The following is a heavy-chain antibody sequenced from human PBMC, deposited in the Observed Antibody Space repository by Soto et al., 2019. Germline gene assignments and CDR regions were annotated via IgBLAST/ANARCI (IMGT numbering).Heavy chain of an antibody. D-gene: IGHD3-16*01. CDR3: AKDRSLGDQRTYYFDY. V-gene: IGHV3-53*01. CDR2: LYNSETT. J-gene: IGHJ4*02. Sequence: GGSLRLSCAASGLEVSYNYMNWVRQAPGKGLEWVSVLYNSETTYYAESVKGRFTISRDTVKNTVYLEMNNLRVDDTAVYYCAKDRSLGDQRTYYFDYWGQGTLVTVSS. CDR1: GLEVSYNY.